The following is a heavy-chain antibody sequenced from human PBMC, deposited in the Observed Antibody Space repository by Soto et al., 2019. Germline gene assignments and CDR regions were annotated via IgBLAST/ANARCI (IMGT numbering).Heavy chain of an antibody. V-gene: IGHV1-2*02. Sequence: QLHLVQSGAVVKKPGASVTVSCSASGYPVTAYYMHWVRQAPGRGLEWMGGINPATGAAKYTQTFPGRVNVTRDTATRTVFMELSGLTSEDTAVFYCARGGGVGVAGSAAFDMWGQGTLVTVSS. CDR2: INPATGAA. J-gene: IGHJ3*02. CDR1: GYPVTAYY. D-gene: IGHD3-3*01. CDR3: ARGGGVGVAGSAAFDM.